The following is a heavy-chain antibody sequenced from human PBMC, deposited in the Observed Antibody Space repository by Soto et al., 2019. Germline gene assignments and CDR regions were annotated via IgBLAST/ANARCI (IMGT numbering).Heavy chain of an antibody. CDR3: ARRTPELLWFGELSKAIGNWFDP. CDR2: IYYSGST. V-gene: IGHV4-39*01. J-gene: IGHJ5*02. Sequence: SETLSLTCTVSGGSISSSSYYWGWIRQPPGKGLEWIGSIYYSGSTYYNPSLKSRVTISVDTSKNQFSLKLSSVTAADTAVYYCARRTPELLWFGELSKAIGNWFDPWGQGTLVTVSS. D-gene: IGHD3-10*01. CDR1: GGSISSSSYY.